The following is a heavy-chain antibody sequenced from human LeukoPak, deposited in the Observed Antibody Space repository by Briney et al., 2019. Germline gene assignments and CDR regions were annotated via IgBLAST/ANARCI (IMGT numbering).Heavy chain of an antibody. Sequence: PSETLSLTCAVSGGSFSGYYWGWIRQPPGKGLEWIGEINHSGSTNYNPSLKSRVIISVDTSKNQFSLKVTSVTAADTAVYYCARGELQYSSGRYAVRVLDYWGQGTLVTVSS. CDR1: GGSFSGYY. J-gene: IGHJ4*02. V-gene: IGHV4-34*01. CDR3: ARGELQYSSGRYAVRVLDY. CDR2: INHSGST. D-gene: IGHD6-19*01.